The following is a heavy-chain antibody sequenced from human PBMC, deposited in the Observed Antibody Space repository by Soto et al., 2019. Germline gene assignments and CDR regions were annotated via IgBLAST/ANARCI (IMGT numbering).Heavy chain of an antibody. J-gene: IGHJ6*02. CDR3: ARDIVLVPAASYYYGMDV. Sequence: GASVKVSCKASGYTFTSYGISWVRQAPGQGLEWMGWIGAYNGNTNYAQRLQDRVTMTTDTSTSTAYMELRSLRSDDTAVYYCARDIVLVPAASYYYGMDVWGQGTTVTVSS. CDR1: GYTFTSYG. V-gene: IGHV1-18*01. D-gene: IGHD2-2*01. CDR2: IGAYNGNT.